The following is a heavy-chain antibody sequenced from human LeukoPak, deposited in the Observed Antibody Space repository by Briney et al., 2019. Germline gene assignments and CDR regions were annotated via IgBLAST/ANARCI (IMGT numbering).Heavy chain of an antibody. CDR3: VRGTNWAFDF. V-gene: IGHV3-7*05. Sequence: GGSLRLSCAASGFIFSTYWMSWVRQAPGKELEWVANIKQDGSEEYYVDSVKGRFTISRDNAKNSLYLQMNSLRAEDTALYYCVRGTNWAFDFWGQGTLVTVSS. D-gene: IGHD7-27*01. J-gene: IGHJ4*02. CDR2: IKQDGSEE. CDR1: GFIFSTYW.